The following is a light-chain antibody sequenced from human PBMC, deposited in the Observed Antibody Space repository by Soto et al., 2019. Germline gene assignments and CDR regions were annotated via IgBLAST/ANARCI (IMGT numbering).Light chain of an antibody. CDR1: SSDVGGYNY. CDR2: DVS. V-gene: IGLV2-14*01. Sequence: QSVLTQPASVSGSPGQSITISCTGTSSDVGGYNYVSWYQQHPGKAPKLMIYDVSNRPSGVSNRFSGSKSGNTASLTISGLQAEDEADYYCSSHTSSSTVVFGGGTNLTVL. CDR3: SSHTSSSTVV. J-gene: IGLJ2*01.